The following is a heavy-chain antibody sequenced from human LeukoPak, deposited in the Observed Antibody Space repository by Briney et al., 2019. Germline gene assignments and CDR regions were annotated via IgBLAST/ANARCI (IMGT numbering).Heavy chain of an antibody. V-gene: IGHV4-34*01. Sequence: SETLSLTCAVYGGSFSGYYWSWIRQPPGKGLEWIGEINHSGSTNYNPSLKSRVTISVDTSKNQLSLKLSSVTAADTAVYYCASRDYGDYYFDYWGQGTLVTVSS. CDR1: GGSFSGYY. CDR3: ASRDYGDYYFDY. CDR2: INHSGST. J-gene: IGHJ4*02. D-gene: IGHD4-17*01.